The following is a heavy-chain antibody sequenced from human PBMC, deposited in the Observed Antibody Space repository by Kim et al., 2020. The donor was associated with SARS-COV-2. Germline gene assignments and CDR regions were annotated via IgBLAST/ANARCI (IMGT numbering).Heavy chain of an antibody. J-gene: IGHJ3*02. Sequence: YAASVKGRFTISRDDSKSIAYLQMNSLKTEDTAVYYCTPGVRGVIARVHIWGQGTMVTVSS. V-gene: IGHV3-49*02. D-gene: IGHD3-10*01. CDR3: TPGVRGVIARVHI.